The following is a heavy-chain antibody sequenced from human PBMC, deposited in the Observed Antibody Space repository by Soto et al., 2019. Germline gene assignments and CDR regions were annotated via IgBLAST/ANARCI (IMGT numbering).Heavy chain of an antibody. D-gene: IGHD4-17*01. CDR3: ARLAAVTPPYYFDY. V-gene: IGHV1-46*01. CDR1: GYTFISYY. Sequence: SVKVSCQASGYTFISYYIHWGRQAPGQGLEWMGVINPSGGNTVYAQKFQGRVTMTRDTSTSTVYMELSSLRFEDTAVYYCARLAAVTPPYYFDYWGQGTQVTVSS. CDR2: INPSGGNT. J-gene: IGHJ4*02.